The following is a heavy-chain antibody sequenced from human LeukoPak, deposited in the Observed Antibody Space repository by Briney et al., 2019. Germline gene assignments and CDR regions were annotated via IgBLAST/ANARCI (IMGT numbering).Heavy chain of an antibody. CDR2: IYYSGST. CDR3: ARDADSHGRDY. Sequence: TSETLSLTCTVSGGSISSYYWSWIRQPPGKGLEWIGYIYYSGSTNYNPSLKSRVTISVDTSKNQSSLKLSSVTAADTAVYYCARDADSHGRDYWGQGTLVTVSS. CDR1: GGSISSYY. D-gene: IGHD2-15*01. J-gene: IGHJ4*02. V-gene: IGHV4-59*01.